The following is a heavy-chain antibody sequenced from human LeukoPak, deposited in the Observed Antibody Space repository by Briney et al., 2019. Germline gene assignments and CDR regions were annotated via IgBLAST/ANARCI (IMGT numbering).Heavy chain of an antibody. D-gene: IGHD5-18*01. J-gene: IGHJ2*01. Sequence: PGGSLRLSCAASGFIFSSYAVSWVRQAPGKGLEWVSAISGSSTYYADSVKGRFTISRDNSKNTLYLQMNSLRAEDTAVYYCATDPADTYPNWYFDLWGRGTLVTVSS. CDR2: ISGSST. CDR1: GFIFSSYA. CDR3: ATDPADTYPNWYFDL. V-gene: IGHV3-23*01.